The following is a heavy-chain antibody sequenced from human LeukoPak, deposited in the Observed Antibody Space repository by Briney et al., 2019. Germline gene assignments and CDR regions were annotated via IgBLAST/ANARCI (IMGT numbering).Heavy chain of an antibody. Sequence: GGSLRLSCAASGFTFSSYAMSWVRQAPGKGLEWVSAISGSGGSTYYADSVKGRFTISRDNSKNTLYLQMNSLRAEDTAVYYCAKAKYYDFWSGYYNYMDVWGKGTTVTVSS. D-gene: IGHD3-3*01. CDR1: GFTFSSYA. CDR3: AKAKYYDFWSGYYNYMDV. J-gene: IGHJ6*03. CDR2: ISGSGGST. V-gene: IGHV3-23*01.